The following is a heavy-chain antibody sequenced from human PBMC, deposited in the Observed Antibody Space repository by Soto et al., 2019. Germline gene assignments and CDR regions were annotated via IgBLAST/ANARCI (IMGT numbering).Heavy chain of an antibody. D-gene: IGHD3-9*01. CDR2: IYYSGST. CDR3: ARHSYDILTGYPNWFDP. J-gene: IGHJ5*02. Sequence: SETLSLTCTVSGGSISSYYLSWIRQPPGKGLEWIGYIYYSGSTNYNPSLKSRVTISVDTSKNQFSLKLSSVTAADTAVYYCARHSYDILTGYPNWFDPWGQGTLVTVSS. CDR1: GGSISSYY. V-gene: IGHV4-59*08.